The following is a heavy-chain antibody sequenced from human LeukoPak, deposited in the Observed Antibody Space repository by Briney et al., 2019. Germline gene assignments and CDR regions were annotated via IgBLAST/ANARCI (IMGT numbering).Heavy chain of an antibody. CDR3: ARSMVGGNSPHY. D-gene: IGHD4-23*01. J-gene: IGHJ4*02. CDR2: IYYSGST. Sequence: KPSETLSLTCTVSGGSISSYYWSWIRQPPGKGLEWIGYIYYSGSTNYNPSLKSRVTISVDTSKNQFSLKLSSVTAADTAVYYCARSMVGGNSPHYWGQGTLVTVSS. V-gene: IGHV4-59*01. CDR1: GGSISSYY.